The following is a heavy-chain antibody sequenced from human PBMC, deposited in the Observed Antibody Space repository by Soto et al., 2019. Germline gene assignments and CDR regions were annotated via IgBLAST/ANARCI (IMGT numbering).Heavy chain of an antibody. CDR3: AASGILTGFYYYGMDV. V-gene: IGHV1-58*01. Sequence: SVKVSCKASGFTFTSSAVHWVRQARGQRLEWIGWIVVGSGNTNYAQKFQERVTITRDMSTSTAYMELSSLRSEDTAVYYCAASGILTGFYYYGMDVWGQGTTVPVSS. CDR1: GFTFTSSA. CDR2: IVVGSGNT. J-gene: IGHJ6*01. D-gene: IGHD3-9*01.